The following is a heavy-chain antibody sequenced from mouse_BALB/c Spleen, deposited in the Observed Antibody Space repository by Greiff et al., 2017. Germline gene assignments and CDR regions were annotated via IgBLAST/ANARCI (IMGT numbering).Heavy chain of an antibody. V-gene: IGHV2-2*02. CDR1: GFSLTSYG. CDR3: ARNYYADYAMDY. D-gene: IGHD1-1*01. CDR2: IWSGGST. J-gene: IGHJ4*01. Sequence: QVQLKESGPGLVQPSQSLSITCTASGFSLTSYGVHWVRQSPGKGLEWLGVIWSGGSTDYNAAFISRLSISKDNSKSQVFFKMNSLQANDTAIYYCARNYYADYAMDYWGQGTSVTVSS.